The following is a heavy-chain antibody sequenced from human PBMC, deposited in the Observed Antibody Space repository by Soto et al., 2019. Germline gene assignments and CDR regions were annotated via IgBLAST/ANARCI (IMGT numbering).Heavy chain of an antibody. V-gene: IGHV3-74*01. D-gene: IGHD6-13*01. CDR1: GFTFSSYW. CDR2: VNPDGSDT. CDR3: ARVAVGSYYFDY. Sequence: EVQLVESGGGVVQPGGSLRLSCAASGFTFSSYWMHWVRQAPWKGLVWVSRVNPDGSDTSYADSVKGRFTISRDNAKNTLYLQMNSLRAEDTAVYYCARVAVGSYYFDYWGQGTLLTVSS. J-gene: IGHJ4*02.